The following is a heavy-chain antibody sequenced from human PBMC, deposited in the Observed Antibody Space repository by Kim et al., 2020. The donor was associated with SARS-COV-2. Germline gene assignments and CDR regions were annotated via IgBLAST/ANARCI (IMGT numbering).Heavy chain of an antibody. V-gene: IGHV1-69*04. CDR1: GGTFSTYA. J-gene: IGHJ4*02. CDR3: ARDSGFGSGWYTRFQFDY. Sequence: SVKVSCKASGGTFSTYAISWVRQAPGQGLEWMGMIIPILGIANYAQKFQGRVTITADKSTSTAYMELISLRSEDTAVYYCARDSGFGSGWYTRFQFDYWGQGTLVTVSS. CDR2: IIPILGIA. D-gene: IGHD6-19*01.